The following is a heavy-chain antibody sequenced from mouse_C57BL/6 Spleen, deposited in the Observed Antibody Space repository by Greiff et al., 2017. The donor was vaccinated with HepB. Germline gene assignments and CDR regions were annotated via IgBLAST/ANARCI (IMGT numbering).Heavy chain of an antibody. J-gene: IGHJ1*03. CDR2: IDPSDSET. V-gene: IGHV1-52*01. CDR1: GYTFTSYW. D-gene: IGHD1-1*01. Sequence: QVQLQQPGAELVRPGSSVKLSCKASGYTFTSYWMHWVKQRPIQGLEWIGNIDPSDSETHYTQKFKDKATLTVDKSSSTAYMQLSSLTSEDSAVYYCAREDTTVVAHWYFDVWGTGTTVTVSS. CDR3: AREDTTVVAHWYFDV.